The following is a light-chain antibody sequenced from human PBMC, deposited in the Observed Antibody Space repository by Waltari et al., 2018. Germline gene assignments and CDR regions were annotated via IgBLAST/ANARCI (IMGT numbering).Light chain of an antibody. CDR1: GSNIGAGSD. CDR2: TNT. V-gene: IGLV1-40*01. J-gene: IGLJ2*01. CDR3: QSFDTNLSVI. Sequence: QSVLTQPPSVSGAPEQGVTIPCPGGGSNIGAGSDVHWYQQFPGTAPKLLIFTNTNRPSGVPDRFSGSRSGASASLAITGLQAEDEGYYYCQSFDTNLSVIFGGGTKLTVL.